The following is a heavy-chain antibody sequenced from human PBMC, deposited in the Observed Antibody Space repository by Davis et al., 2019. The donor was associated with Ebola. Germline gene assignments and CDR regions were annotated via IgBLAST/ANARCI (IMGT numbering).Heavy chain of an antibody. CDR3: AREVYGSGSPDY. CDR2: ISAYNGNT. V-gene: IGHV1-18*01. Sequence: AASVKVSCKASGYTFTSYAISWVRQAPGQGLEWMGWISAYNGNTHYAQKLQGRVTMTTDTSTSTAYMELRSLRSDDTAVYYCAREVYGSGSPDYWGQGTLVTVSS. J-gene: IGHJ4*02. D-gene: IGHD3-10*01. CDR1: GYTFTSYA.